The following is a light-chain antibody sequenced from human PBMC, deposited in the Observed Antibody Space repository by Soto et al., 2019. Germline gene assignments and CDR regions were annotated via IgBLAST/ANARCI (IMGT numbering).Light chain of an antibody. Sequence: IQMTQSPSTLSASVGDRVTITCRAIQSISSWLAWYQQKPGKAPKLLIYAASTLQSGVPSRFSGSGSGTEFTLTISSLQPEDFATYYCQQLNSYLSITFGQGTRLEIK. CDR2: AAS. J-gene: IGKJ5*01. CDR1: QSISSW. CDR3: QQLNSYLSIT. V-gene: IGKV1-5*01.